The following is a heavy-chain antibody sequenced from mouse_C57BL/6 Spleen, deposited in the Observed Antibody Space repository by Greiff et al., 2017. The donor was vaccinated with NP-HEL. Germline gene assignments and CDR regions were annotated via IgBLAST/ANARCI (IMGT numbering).Heavy chain of an antibody. CDR3: AKTSITTVGATGYFDV. D-gene: IGHD1-1*01. CDR1: GYTFTSYW. CDR2: IDPSDSYT. J-gene: IGHJ1*03. Sequence: QVQLQQPGAELVMPGASVKLSCKASGYTFTSYWMHWVKQRPGQGLEWIGEIDPSDSYTNYNQKFKGKSTLTVDKSSCTAYLQLSSLTSEDSAVYYCAKTSITTVGATGYFDVWGTGTTVTVSS. V-gene: IGHV1-69*01.